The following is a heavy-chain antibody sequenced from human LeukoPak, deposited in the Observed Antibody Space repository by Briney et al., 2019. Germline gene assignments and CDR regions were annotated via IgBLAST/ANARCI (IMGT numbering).Heavy chain of an antibody. CDR3: ARESGHDAFDI. Sequence: ASVKVSCKASGYTFTSYAMHWVRQAPGQRLEWMGWINAGNGNTKYSQKFQGRVTITRDTSASTVYMELSSLRSEDTAVYYCARESGHDAFDIWGQGTMVTVSS. V-gene: IGHV1-3*01. CDR1: GYTFTSYA. CDR2: INAGNGNT. J-gene: IGHJ3*02.